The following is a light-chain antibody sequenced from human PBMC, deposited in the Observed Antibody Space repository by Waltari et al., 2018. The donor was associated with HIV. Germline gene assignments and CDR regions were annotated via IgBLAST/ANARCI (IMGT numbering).Light chain of an antibody. CDR1: SGSIASNY. J-gene: IGLJ2*01. CDR2: EDN. V-gene: IGLV6-57*01. Sequence: NFMLTQPHSVSESPGKTVTISCTRSSGSIASNYVQWYQQRPGSSPTTVIYEDNQRPSGVPDRFSGSIDSSSNSAFLTISGLKTEDEADYYCQSYDSSNHVVFGGGTKLTVL. CDR3: QSYDSSNHVV.